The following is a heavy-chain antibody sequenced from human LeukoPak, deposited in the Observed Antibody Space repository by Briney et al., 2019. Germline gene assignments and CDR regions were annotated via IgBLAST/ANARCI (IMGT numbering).Heavy chain of an antibody. CDR2: ISSNGGST. V-gene: IGHV3-64*01. Sequence: GGSLILSCAASGFTFSSYAMHWVRQAPGKGLEYVSAISSNGGSTYYANSVKGRFTISRDNSKNTLYLQMGSLRAEDMAVYYCARDQEYYDFWSGYPSPLDYWGQGTLVTVSS. CDR3: ARDQEYYDFWSGYPSPLDY. D-gene: IGHD3-3*01. J-gene: IGHJ4*02. CDR1: GFTFSSYA.